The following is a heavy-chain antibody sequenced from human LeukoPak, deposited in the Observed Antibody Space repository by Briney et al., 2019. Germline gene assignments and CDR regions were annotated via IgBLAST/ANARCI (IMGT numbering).Heavy chain of an antibody. V-gene: IGHV1-2*02. CDR3: ARPPYSSSWDPPNFDY. CDR1: GYTFIGYY. D-gene: IGHD6-13*01. J-gene: IGHJ4*02. Sequence: ASVKVSCKASGYTFIGYYMHWARQAPGQGLEWMGWINPNSGGTNYAQKFQGRVTMTRDTSTSTAYMELSRLRSDDAAVYYCARPPYSSSWDPPNFDYWGQGTLVTVSS. CDR2: INPNSGGT.